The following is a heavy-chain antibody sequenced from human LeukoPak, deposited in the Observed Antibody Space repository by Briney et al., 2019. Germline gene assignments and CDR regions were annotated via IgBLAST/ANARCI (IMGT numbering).Heavy chain of an antibody. D-gene: IGHD1-1*01. V-gene: IGHV3-66*02. CDR3: ARGGLERLFDP. J-gene: IGHJ5*02. CDR2: IYSGGST. CDR1: GFTVSSNY. Sequence: PGGSLRLSCAASGFTVSSNYMSWVRQTPGKGLEWVSVIYSGGSTYYADSVKGRFTISRDNSKNTLYLQMNSLRAEDTAVYYCARGGLERLFDPWGQGTLVTVSS.